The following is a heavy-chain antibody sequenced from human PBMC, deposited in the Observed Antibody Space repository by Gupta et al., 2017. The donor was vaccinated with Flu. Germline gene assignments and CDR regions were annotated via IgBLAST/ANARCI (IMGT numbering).Heavy chain of an antibody. CDR2: ISYDGSNK. CDR3: AKGLKGYWASADAFDI. D-gene: IGHD2-21*01. J-gene: IGHJ3*02. V-gene: IGHV3-30*18. Sequence: QVQLVESGGGVVQPGRSLRLSCAASGFSFSSYAMHWVRQAPGKGLEWVAVISYDGSNKYSADSVKGRFTISRDNSKNTMYLQMNSLRVADTAVYYCAKGLKGYWASADAFDIWGQGTMVTLSS. CDR1: GFSFSSYA.